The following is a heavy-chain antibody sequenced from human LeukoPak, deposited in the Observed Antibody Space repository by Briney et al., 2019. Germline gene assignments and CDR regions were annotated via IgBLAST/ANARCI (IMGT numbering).Heavy chain of an antibody. CDR2: IYYSGST. D-gene: IGHD5-18*01. J-gene: IGHJ4*02. CDR3: ARGGYSYTDY. Sequence: LEWIGYIYYSGSTNYNPSLKSRVTISVDTSKNQFSLKLSSVTAADTAVYYCARGGYSYTDYWGQGTLVTVSS. V-gene: IGHV4-59*09.